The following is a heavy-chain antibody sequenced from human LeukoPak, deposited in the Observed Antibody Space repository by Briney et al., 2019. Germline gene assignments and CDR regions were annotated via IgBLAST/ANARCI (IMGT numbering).Heavy chain of an antibody. J-gene: IGHJ4*02. CDR1: GGSISSYY. V-gene: IGHV4-59*01. CDR2: IYYSGST. D-gene: IGHD1-26*01. CDR3: AGWELPERFFDY. Sequence: SETLSLTCTVSGGSISSYYWSWIRQPPGKGLEWIGYIYYSGSTNYNPSLKSRVTISVDTSKNQFSLKLSSVTAADTAVYYCAGWELPERFFDYWGQGTLVTVSS.